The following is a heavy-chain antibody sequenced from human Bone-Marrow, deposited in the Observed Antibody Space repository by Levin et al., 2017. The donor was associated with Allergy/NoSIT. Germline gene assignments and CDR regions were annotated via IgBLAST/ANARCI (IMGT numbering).Heavy chain of an antibody. CDR1: GFTFSSYD. J-gene: IGHJ4*02. Sequence: PSETLSLTCAASGFTFSSYDMHWVRQATGRGLEWVSAIGTAADSYYSGSVKGRFTVSRDNAKNSFYLQMNSLRAGDTAVYYCARVALPRYCTSTSCSDSGYYFDYWGQGTLVTVSS. D-gene: IGHD2-2*01. V-gene: IGHV3-13*04. CDR3: ARVALPRYCTSTSCSDSGYYFDY. CDR2: IGTAADS.